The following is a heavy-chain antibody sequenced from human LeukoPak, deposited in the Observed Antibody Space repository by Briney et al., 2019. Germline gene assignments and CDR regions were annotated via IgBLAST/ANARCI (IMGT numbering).Heavy chain of an antibody. V-gene: IGHV3-30*18. CDR1: GFTFSSYG. CDR2: ISYDGSNK. Sequence: GGSLRLSCAASGFTFSSYGMHWVRQAPGKGLEWVAVISYDGSNKYYADSVKGRFTISRDNSKNTLYLQMNSLRAEDTAVYYCAKEGPGIAAAGNFDYWGQGTLVTVSS. D-gene: IGHD6-13*01. CDR3: AKEGPGIAAAGNFDY. J-gene: IGHJ4*02.